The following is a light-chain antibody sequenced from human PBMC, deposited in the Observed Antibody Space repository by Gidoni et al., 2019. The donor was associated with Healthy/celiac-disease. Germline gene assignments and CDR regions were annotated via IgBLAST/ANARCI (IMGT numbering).Light chain of an antibody. CDR3: QQYDNLPLT. V-gene: IGKV1-33*01. J-gene: IGKJ4*01. CDR2: DAS. CDR1: QDISNY. Sequence: DIQMTPFPSSLSASVGDRVTITCQASQDISNYLNWYQQKPGKAPKLLIYDASNLETGVPSRFSGSGSGTDFTFTISSLQPEDIATYYCQQYDNLPLTFXGXTKVEIK.